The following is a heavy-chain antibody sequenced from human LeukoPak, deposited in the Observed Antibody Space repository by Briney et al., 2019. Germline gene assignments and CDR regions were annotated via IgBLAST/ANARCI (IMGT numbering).Heavy chain of an antibody. CDR3: ARSFYYDTLTGYYFFDY. J-gene: IGHJ4*02. CDR2: ISSSSTTI. CDR1: GFTFISYT. V-gene: IGHV3-48*04. D-gene: IGHD3-9*01. Sequence: GGSLRLSCVASGFTFISYTIKWVRQAPGKGLGWVSYISSSSTTIYYADSVKGRFTITRDNAKNSLYLQMNSLRAEDTAVYYCARSFYYDTLTGYYFFDYWGQGTLVTVSS.